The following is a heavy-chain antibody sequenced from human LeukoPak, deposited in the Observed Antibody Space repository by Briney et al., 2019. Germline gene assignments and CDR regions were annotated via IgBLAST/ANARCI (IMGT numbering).Heavy chain of an antibody. CDR2: IKLDGGEK. CDR3: ARASSDYDYYFDY. V-gene: IGHV3-7*03. Sequence: PGGSLRLSCAASGFTFSSYWMSWVRQAPGKGLEWVANIKLDGGEKYYVDSVKGRFTISRDNAKNSLYLQMNSLRAEDTAVYYCARASSDYDYYFDYWGQGTLVTVSS. J-gene: IGHJ4*02. D-gene: IGHD5-12*01. CDR1: GFTFSSYW.